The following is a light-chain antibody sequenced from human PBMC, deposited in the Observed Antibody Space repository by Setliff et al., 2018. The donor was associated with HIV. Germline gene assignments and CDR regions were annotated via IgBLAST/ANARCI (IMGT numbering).Light chain of an antibody. CDR3: QVWDSSSDHPGV. V-gene: IGLV3-21*03. Sequence: SYELTQPPSVSVAPGKTARITCGGDNIGSKSVHWYQQRPGQAPVLVVYDDSGRPSGISERFSGPNSGNTATLTISRVEAGDEADYCCQVWDSSSDHPGVFGTGTKVTVL. J-gene: IGLJ1*01. CDR2: DDS. CDR1: NIGSKS.